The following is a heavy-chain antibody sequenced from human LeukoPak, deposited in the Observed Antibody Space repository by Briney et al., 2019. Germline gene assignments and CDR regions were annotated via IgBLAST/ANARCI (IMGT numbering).Heavy chain of an antibody. J-gene: IGHJ3*02. D-gene: IGHD5-24*01. CDR1: RFIFDDYA. CDR2: ITWNSASI. CDR3: AKELHGVDAFDI. Sequence: PGGSLRLSCAASRFIFDDYAMHWVRQTPGKGLEWVSGITWNSASIGYADSVKGRFTISRDNAKNSLYLQMNSLRAEDMALYYYAKELHGVDAFDIWGQGTMVTVSS. V-gene: IGHV3-9*03.